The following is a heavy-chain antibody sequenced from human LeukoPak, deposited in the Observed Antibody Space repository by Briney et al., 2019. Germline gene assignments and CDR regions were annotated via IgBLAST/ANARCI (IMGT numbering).Heavy chain of an antibody. D-gene: IGHD2-15*01. CDR1: GITFSSLW. Sequence: GGSLRLSCAASGITFSSLWMSWFRQAPGKGLEWVADIKHDGAEEHYVASVKGRFTISRDNAKLYLQMNSLRAEDTAMYYCAGGQGWHFDLWGRGTLITVSS. CDR2: IKHDGAEE. J-gene: IGHJ2*01. V-gene: IGHV3-7*01. CDR3: AGGQGWHFDL.